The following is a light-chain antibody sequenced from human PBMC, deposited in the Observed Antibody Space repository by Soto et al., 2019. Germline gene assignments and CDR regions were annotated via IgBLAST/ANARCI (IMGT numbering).Light chain of an antibody. Sequence: QPVLTQSPSASASLGASVKLTCTLSSGHSSYAIAWHQQQPEKGPRYLMKLNSDGSHSKGDGIPDRFSGSSSGAERYLTIPSLQHVDDADYYCQTWGTGIHVFGTGTKLTVL. J-gene: IGLJ1*01. CDR1: SGHSSYA. CDR3: QTWGTGIHV. CDR2: LNSDGSH. V-gene: IGLV4-69*01.